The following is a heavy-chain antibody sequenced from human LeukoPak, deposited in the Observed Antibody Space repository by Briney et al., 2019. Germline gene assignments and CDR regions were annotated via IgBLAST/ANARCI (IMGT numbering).Heavy chain of an antibody. CDR3: ARGGEYQLLDDY. J-gene: IGHJ4*02. CDR1: GYRFVSYY. CDR2: INPSGGST. Sequence: ASVKVSCKASGYRFVSYYMHWVRQAPGQGLEWMGIINPSGGSTIYAQRFQDRVTMIRDTSTTTVYMELNRLSSEDTAVYYCARGGEYQLLDDYWGQGTLVTVSS. V-gene: IGHV1-46*01. D-gene: IGHD2-2*01.